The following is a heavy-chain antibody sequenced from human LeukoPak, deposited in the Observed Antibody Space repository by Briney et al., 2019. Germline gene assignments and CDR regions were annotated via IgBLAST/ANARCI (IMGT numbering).Heavy chain of an antibody. D-gene: IGHD4-11*01. CDR2: IKGKTDGGTT. Sequence: GGSLRLSCAASGFTFTNAWMNWVRQAPGKGLEWVGRIKGKTDGGTTDYAAPVKGRFIISRDDSKNTLSLQMNSLKTEDTAVYYCTTELPPLSDSNSYDAFDIWGQGTMVTVSS. J-gene: IGHJ3*02. V-gene: IGHV3-15*01. CDR1: GFTFTNAW. CDR3: TTELPPLSDSNSYDAFDI.